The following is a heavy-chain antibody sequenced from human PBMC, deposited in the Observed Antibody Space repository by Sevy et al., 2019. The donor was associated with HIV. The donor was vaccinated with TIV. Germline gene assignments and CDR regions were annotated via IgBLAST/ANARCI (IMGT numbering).Heavy chain of an antibody. D-gene: IGHD4-17*01. CDR2: ISYDGNNK. J-gene: IGHJ4*02. Sequence: GGSLRLSCAASGFIVSYYAIHWVRQAPGKGLEWVAVISYDGNNKYYGDSVKGRFTISRDNAKNTQFLQMNSLRPEDTAVYYCARDFYEFGDPRGLDSWGQGTLVTVSS. V-gene: IGHV3-30-3*01. CDR3: ARDFYEFGDPRGLDS. CDR1: GFIVSYYA.